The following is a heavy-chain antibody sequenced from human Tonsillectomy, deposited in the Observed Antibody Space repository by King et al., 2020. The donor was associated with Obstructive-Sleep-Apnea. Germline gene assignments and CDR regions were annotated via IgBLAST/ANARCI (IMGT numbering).Heavy chain of an antibody. J-gene: IGHJ6*02. CDR3: AKETMVGVGYGMDV. D-gene: IGHD3-10*01. CDR2: VSGRGGST. CDR1: GFTFSSYA. Sequence: DVQLVESGGGLVQPGGSLRLSCAASGFTFSSYAMSWVRQAPGKGLEWVSVVSGRGGSTYYADSVKGRFTISRDNSKNTLYLQMNSLRAEDTAVYYCAKETMVGVGYGMDVWGQGTTVTVSS. V-gene: IGHV3-23*04.